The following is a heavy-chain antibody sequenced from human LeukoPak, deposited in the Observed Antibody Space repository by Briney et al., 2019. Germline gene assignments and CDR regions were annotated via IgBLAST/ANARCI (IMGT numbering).Heavy chain of an antibody. J-gene: IGHJ4*02. CDR1: GFTFSSHW. CDR3: ARERIDCSSTSCYGGGSDY. Sequence: GSLRLSCAASGFTFSSHWMYWVSQAPGKGLVWVSRINTDGSSTSYADSVKGRFTISRDNAKNTLHLQMNSLRAEDTAVYYCARERIDCSSTSCYGGGSDYWGQGTLVTVSS. D-gene: IGHD2-2*01. CDR2: INTDGSST. V-gene: IGHV3-74*01.